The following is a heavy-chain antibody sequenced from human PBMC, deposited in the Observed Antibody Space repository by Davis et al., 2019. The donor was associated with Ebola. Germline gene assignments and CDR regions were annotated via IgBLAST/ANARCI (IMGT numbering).Heavy chain of an antibody. CDR1: GFTFSSYA. CDR3: AKRLRYCSGGSCYSGSHYYYYYGMDV. Sequence: GGSLRLSCAASGFTFSSYAMSWVRQAPGKGLEWVSAISGSGGSTYYADSVKGRFTISRDNSKNTLYLQMNSLRAEDTAVYYCAKRLRYCSGGSCYSGSHYYYYYGMDVWGQGTTVTVSS. V-gene: IGHV3-23*01. CDR2: ISGSGGST. D-gene: IGHD2-15*01. J-gene: IGHJ6*02.